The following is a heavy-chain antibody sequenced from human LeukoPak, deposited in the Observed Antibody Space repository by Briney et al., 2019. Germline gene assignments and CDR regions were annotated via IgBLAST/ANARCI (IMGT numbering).Heavy chain of an antibody. V-gene: IGHV3-15*01. D-gene: IGHD2-15*01. J-gene: IGHJ3*02. CDR1: GFTFSNSW. CDR2: IKSKTDGGTT. CDR3: TSRGHIVVVVAATLSAFDI. Sequence: GGSLRLSCAASGFTFSNSWMSWVRQAPGKGLEWVGRIKSKTDGGTTDYAAPVKGRFTISRDDSKNTLYLQMNSLKTEDTAVYYCTSRGHIVVVVAATLSAFDIWGQGTMVTVSS.